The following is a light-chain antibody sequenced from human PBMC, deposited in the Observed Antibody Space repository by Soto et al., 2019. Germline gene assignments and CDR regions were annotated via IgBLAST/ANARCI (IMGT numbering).Light chain of an antibody. CDR2: KAS. CDR3: QQYNTFSTWT. Sequence: DTQMTQSPSTLSASVGDTVTITCRASQTINSWLAWYQQRPGTAPKLLIYKASTLQSGVASRFSGSGSGTEFTLTISSLQPDDFATYYCQQYNTFSTWTFGQGTKVELK. J-gene: IGKJ1*01. V-gene: IGKV1-5*03. CDR1: QTINSW.